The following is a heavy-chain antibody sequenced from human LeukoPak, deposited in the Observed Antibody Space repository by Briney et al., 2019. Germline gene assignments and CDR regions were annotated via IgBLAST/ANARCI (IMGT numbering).Heavy chain of an antibody. CDR3: AREYCSGGSCHPDYYYYMDV. CDR1: GGTFSSYA. CDR2: IIPIFGTA. D-gene: IGHD2-15*01. J-gene: IGHJ6*03. Sequence: ALVKVSCKASGGTFSSYAISWVRQAPGQGLEWMGGIIPIFGTANYAQKFQGRVTITADESTSTAYMELSSLRSEDTAVYYCAREYCSGGSCHPDYYYYMDVWGKGTTVTVSS. V-gene: IGHV1-69*01.